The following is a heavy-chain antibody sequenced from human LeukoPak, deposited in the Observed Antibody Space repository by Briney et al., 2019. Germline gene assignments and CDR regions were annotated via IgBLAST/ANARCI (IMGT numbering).Heavy chain of an antibody. Sequence: ASVKVSCKASGYTFTGYYMHWVRQAPGQGLEWMGWINPNSGGTNYAQKFQGRVTMTRDTSISTAYMELSRLRSDDTAVYYCARGGQYVLHYDSSGYPPRGHWGQGTLVTVAS. V-gene: IGHV1-2*02. D-gene: IGHD3-22*01. J-gene: IGHJ4*02. CDR3: ARGGQYVLHYDSSGYPPRGH. CDR1: GYTFTGYY. CDR2: INPNSGGT.